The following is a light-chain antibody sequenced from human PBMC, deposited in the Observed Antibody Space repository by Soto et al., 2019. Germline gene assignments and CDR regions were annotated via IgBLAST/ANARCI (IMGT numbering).Light chain of an antibody. CDR1: QTISSW. V-gene: IGKV1-5*03. CDR2: KAS. CDR3: QQYNMYSWT. J-gene: IGKJ1*01. Sequence: DIQMTQSPSTLSGSVGDRVTITCRASQTISSWLAWYQQKPGKAPNLLIYKASSLESGVPSRFSGSGSGTGFTLTISSLQPDDFVTYYCQQYNMYSWTFGQGTKVDI.